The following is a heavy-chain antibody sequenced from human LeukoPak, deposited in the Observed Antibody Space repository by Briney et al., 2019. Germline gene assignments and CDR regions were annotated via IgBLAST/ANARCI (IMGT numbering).Heavy chain of an antibody. V-gene: IGHV1-2*02. J-gene: IGHJ3*02. Sequence: ASVKVSCKASGYTFTGYYMHWVRQAPGQGLEWMGWINPNSGGTNYAQKFQGRVTMTRDTSISTAYMELSRLRSDDTAVYYCARAYSSSWYRYDAFDIWGQGTMVTVSS. CDR1: GYTFTGYY. CDR2: INPNSGGT. CDR3: ARAYSSSWYRYDAFDI. D-gene: IGHD6-13*01.